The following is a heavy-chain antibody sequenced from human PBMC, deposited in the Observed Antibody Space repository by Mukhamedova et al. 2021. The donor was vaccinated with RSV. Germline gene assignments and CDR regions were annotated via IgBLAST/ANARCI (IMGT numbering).Heavy chain of an antibody. V-gene: IGHV3-21*01. Sequence: EWVSSISSSSTYIFYADSLRGRFTISKDNAKNSLYLQMNSLRAEDTAVYYCATQAVGNTYYFDYWGQELWSPSPQ. CDR2: ISSSSTYI. J-gene: IGHJ4*01. CDR3: ATQAVGNTYYFDY. D-gene: IGHD6-19*01.